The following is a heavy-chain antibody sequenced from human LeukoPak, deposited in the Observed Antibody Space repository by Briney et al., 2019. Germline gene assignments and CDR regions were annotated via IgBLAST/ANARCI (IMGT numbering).Heavy chain of an antibody. Sequence: GGSLRLSCAASGFTFSSYDMPWVRQATGKGLEWVSAIGTAGDTYYPGSVKGRFTISRENAKNSLYLQMNSLRAGDTAVYYCARGLPIGYCSGGSCYYGDYTGFDYWGQGNLVTVSS. CDR2: IGTAGDT. V-gene: IGHV3-13*01. CDR3: ARGLPIGYCSGGSCYYGDYTGFDY. CDR1: GFTFSSYD. D-gene: IGHD2-15*01. J-gene: IGHJ4*02.